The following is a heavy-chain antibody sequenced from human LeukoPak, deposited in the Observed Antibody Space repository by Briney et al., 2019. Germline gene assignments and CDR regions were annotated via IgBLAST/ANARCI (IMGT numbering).Heavy chain of an antibody. CDR1: GFTFRDAR. D-gene: IGHD6-25*01. CDR2: IKSKVDRETT. J-gene: IGHJ4*02. CDR3: TTEAPWYSSGRGSSDY. Sequence: GGSLRLSCSASGFTFRDARMSGVPEAPGRGLEWIGHIKSKVDRETTDYAARVKGRFTITSDVSKNTLYLQINSLKTENTAVYYCTTEAPWYSSGRGSSDYWGQGTLVTVSS. V-gene: IGHV3-15*01.